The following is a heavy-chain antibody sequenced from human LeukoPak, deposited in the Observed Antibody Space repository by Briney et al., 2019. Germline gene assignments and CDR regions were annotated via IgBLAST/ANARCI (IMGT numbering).Heavy chain of an antibody. D-gene: IGHD4-17*01. CDR2: IYYSGST. V-gene: IGHV4-59*01. Sequence: SETLSLTCTVSGGSISSYYWSWIRQPPGKGLEWIGYIYYSGSTNYNPSLKSRVTISVDTSKNQFSLKLSSVTAADTAVYYCARTSTYDYGDYVFDYRGQGTLVTVSS. J-gene: IGHJ4*02. CDR3: ARTSTYDYGDYVFDY. CDR1: GGSISSYY.